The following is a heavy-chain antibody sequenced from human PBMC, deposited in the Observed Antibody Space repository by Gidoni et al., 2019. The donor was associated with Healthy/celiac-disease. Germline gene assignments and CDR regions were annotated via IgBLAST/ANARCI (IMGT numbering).Heavy chain of an antibody. J-gene: IGHJ5*02. V-gene: IGHV4-4*02. CDR1: GGSISSSNW. Sequence: QVQLQESGPGLVKPSGTLSLTCAVSGGSISSSNWWSWVRQPPGKGLEWIGEIYHSGSTNYNPSLKSRVTISVDKSKNQFSLKLSSVTAADTAVYYCARDPGRLGELSSPGTLFDPWGQGTLVTVSS. D-gene: IGHD3-16*02. CDR2: IYHSGST. CDR3: ARDPGRLGELSSPGTLFDP.